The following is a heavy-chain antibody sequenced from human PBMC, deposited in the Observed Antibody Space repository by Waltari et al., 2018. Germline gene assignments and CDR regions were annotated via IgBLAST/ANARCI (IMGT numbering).Heavy chain of an antibody. CDR3: ARLVGSLVIDY. Sequence: QLQLQESGPGLVKPSETLSLICNVSGGSISSSSYYWGWIRQPPGKGLEWIGSIHYSGSTYYKPSLKSRVTISVDTSKNQFSLKLSSVTAADTAVYYCARLVGSLVIDYWGQGTLVTVSS. CDR1: GGSISSSSYY. J-gene: IGHJ4*02. D-gene: IGHD3-16*01. V-gene: IGHV4-39*07. CDR2: IHYSGST.